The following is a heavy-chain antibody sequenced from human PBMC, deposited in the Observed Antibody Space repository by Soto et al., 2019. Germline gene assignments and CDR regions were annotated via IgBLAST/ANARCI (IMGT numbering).Heavy chain of an antibody. CDR2: IFHSGRT. J-gene: IGHJ4*02. CDR1: GASIISNDW. Sequence: SETLSLTCSVCGASIISNDWWIWIRQTPGKGLEWIGEIFHSGRTIYSPSFKSRVTISVDTSKSQFSLEMASVTAADTAVYYCARANLRSGWTFDHWGQGSPVT. V-gene: IGHV4-4*02. D-gene: IGHD6-19*01. CDR3: ARANLRSGWTFDH.